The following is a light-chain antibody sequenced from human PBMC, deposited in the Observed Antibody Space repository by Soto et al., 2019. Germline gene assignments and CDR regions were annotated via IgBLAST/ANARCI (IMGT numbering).Light chain of an antibody. Sequence: QSALTQPRSVSESPGQSVTNSCTGTSSDVGAYDYVSWYQQHPGKVPKLMIYDVNKRPSGVPHRFSGSKSGKTAFLTISGLQAEDEADYYCLSFAGSYEVFGGGTKLTVL. CDR1: SSDVGAYDY. CDR3: LSFAGSYEV. V-gene: IGLV2-11*01. J-gene: IGLJ2*01. CDR2: DVN.